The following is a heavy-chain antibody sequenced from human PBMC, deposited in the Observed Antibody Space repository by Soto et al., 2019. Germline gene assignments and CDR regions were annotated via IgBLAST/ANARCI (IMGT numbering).Heavy chain of an antibody. CDR3: ARADGSSGYYYPDY. CDR1: GGSISSGGYS. Sequence: QLQLQESGSGLVKPSQTLSLTCAVSGGSISSGGYSWSWIRQPTGKGLEWIGYIYHSGSTYYNPSLKSRVTISVDRSKNQFSLKLSSVTAADTAVYYCARADGSSGYYYPDYWGQGTLVTVSS. J-gene: IGHJ4*02. V-gene: IGHV4-30-2*01. CDR2: IYHSGST. D-gene: IGHD3-22*01.